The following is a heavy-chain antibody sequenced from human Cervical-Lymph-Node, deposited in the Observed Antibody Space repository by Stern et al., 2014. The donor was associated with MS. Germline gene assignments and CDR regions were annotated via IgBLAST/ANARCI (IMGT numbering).Heavy chain of an antibody. CDR1: RDSFTSYW. V-gene: IGHV5-51*03. Sequence: VQLVQSGAEVKKPGESLKISCKGSRDSFTSYWIAWVRQTPAKGLEWMGTIYPGDSNTKYNPSFQGQITISADRSISTAYVQWSSLKASDSAMYYCARGLGVGFRGYYGMDVWGQGTTVTVS. CDR2: IYPGDSNT. CDR3: ARGLGVGFRGYYGMDV. J-gene: IGHJ6*02. D-gene: IGHD3-16*01.